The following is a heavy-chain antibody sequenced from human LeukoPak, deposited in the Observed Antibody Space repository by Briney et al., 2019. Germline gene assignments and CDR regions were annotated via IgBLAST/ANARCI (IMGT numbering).Heavy chain of an antibody. CDR2: ISAYNGYT. V-gene: IGHV1-18*01. CDR3: ARGGKFVGSPDYFDY. J-gene: IGHJ4*02. D-gene: IGHD1-26*01. CDR1: GYTFTSYD. Sequence: GASVKVSCKASGYTFTSYDINWVRQATGQGLEWMGWISAYNGYTTYAQKVQGRVTMTTDTSTSTAYMELRSLRSDDTAVYYCARGGKFVGSPDYFDYWGQGTQVTVSS.